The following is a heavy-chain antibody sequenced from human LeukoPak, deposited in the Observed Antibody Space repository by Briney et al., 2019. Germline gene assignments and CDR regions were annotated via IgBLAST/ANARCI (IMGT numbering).Heavy chain of an antibody. D-gene: IGHD1-7*01. V-gene: IGHV3-23*01. CDR1: GFTFSSYA. J-gene: IGHJ3*02. Sequence: GGSLRLSCAASGFTFSSYAMSWVRQAPGKGLEWVSSISGSGGASQYANSVKGRFVISRDNSTNTVYLQMNNLRGEDTAIYYCAKERELFWGHDAFDIWGQGTRVTVSS. CDR2: ISGSGGAS. CDR3: AKERELFWGHDAFDI.